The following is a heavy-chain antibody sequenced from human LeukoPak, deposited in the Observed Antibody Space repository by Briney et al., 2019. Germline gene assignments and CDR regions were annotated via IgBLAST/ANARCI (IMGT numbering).Heavy chain of an antibody. D-gene: IGHD6-19*01. CDR1: GFSFSNFG. V-gene: IGHV3-30*02. CDR2: IRYDGTKK. J-gene: IGHJ4*02. CDR3: AKDIWDSGWYMDY. Sequence: GGSLRLSCAASGFSFSNFGMHWVRRAPGKGLEWVTFIRYDGTKKYYADSVKGRFTISRDNSKNTLYLQMNSLRAEDTAVYYCAKDIWDSGWYMDYWGQGTLVTVSS.